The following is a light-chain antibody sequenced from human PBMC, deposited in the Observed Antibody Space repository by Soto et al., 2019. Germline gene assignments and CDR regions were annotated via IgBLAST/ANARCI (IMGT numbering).Light chain of an antibody. CDR1: QSISSW. V-gene: IGKV1-5*01. Sequence: DIQMSQSLSTLSASVGDRVTITCRASQSISSWLAWYQQKPGKAPKLLIYDASSLDSGVPSRFSGSGSGTEFTLTISSLQPDDFATFYCQQYNGYSRTFGQGTKVDIK. CDR2: DAS. J-gene: IGKJ1*01. CDR3: QQYNGYSRT.